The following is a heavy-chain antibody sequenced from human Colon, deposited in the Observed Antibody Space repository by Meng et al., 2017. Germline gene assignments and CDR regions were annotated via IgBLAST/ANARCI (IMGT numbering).Heavy chain of an antibody. D-gene: IGHD6-19*01. CDR3: AELSSSAFDI. V-gene: IGHV3-74*01. Sequence: EVQLVESGGGLVQPGGSLRLSCAASGFTFSSYWMHWVRQTPGKGLVWVSRINSDGSSTSYADSVQGRFTISRDNAKNTLYLQMNSLRAEDTAVYYCAELSSSAFDIWGQGTMVTVSS. CDR1: GFTFSSYW. J-gene: IGHJ3*02. CDR2: INSDGSST.